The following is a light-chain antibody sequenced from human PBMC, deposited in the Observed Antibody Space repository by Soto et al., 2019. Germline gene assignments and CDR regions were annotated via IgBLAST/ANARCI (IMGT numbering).Light chain of an antibody. J-gene: IGKJ3*01. CDR2: AAS. CDR1: QSLLYSANSDNY. V-gene: IGKV4-1*01. Sequence: VITHSPDALSLSLGERASITCKSSQSLLYSANSDNYLAWYQYKPGKAPQLLIYAASSLHTGVPTRFSGSGSGTDFTLTINSLQPEDFATYYCQQSYRTPFFGPGTKVDIK. CDR3: QQSYRTPF.